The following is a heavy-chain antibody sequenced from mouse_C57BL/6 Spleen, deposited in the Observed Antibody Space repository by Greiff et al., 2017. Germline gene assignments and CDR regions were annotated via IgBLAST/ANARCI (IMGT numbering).Heavy chain of an antibody. D-gene: IGHD3-3*01. J-gene: IGHJ2*01. CDR2: IYPGDGDT. CDR3: ARWGWGFDY. Sequence: QVQLQQSGPELVKPGASVKISCKASGYAFSSSWMNWVKQRPGKGLEWIGRIYPGDGDTNYNGKFKGKATLTADKSSSTAYMQLSSLTSEDSAVYFCARWGWGFDYWGQGTTLTVSS. CDR1: GYAFSSSW. V-gene: IGHV1-82*01.